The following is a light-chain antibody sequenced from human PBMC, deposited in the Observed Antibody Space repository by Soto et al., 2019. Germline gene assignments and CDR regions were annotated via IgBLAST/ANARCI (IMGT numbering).Light chain of an antibody. CDR3: QQYGSSPST. CDR1: QSVSSNH. Sequence: EIVMTQSPATLSVSPGERATLSCRASQSVSSNHLAWYQQKPGQAPRLLIYGGSSRATGIPVRFSGSGSETDFTLTITRLEPEDFAVYYCQQYGSSPSTFGQGTRLEIK. CDR2: GGS. V-gene: IGKV3-20*01. J-gene: IGKJ5*01.